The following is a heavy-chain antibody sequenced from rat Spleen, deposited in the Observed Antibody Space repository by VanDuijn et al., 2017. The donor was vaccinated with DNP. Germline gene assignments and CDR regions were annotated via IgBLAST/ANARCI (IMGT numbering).Heavy chain of an antibody. J-gene: IGHJ3*01. CDR1: GYTLTSYY. Sequence: QVQLQQSGGELAKPGSSVQISCKASGYTLTSYYISWIKQTAGQGLEYFGYLNTGSGDATYNEKFKDKATFTVDKSSNTAFMQLSSLTPDDSAVYYCTTERTFGFYYDGSSPNWFAYWGQGTLVTVSS. D-gene: IGHD1-12*03. CDR3: TTERTFGFYYDGSSPNWFAY. CDR2: LNTGSGDA. V-gene: IGHV1-43*01.